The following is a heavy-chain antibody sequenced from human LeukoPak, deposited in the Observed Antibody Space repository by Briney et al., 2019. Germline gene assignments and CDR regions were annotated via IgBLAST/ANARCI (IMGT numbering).Heavy chain of an antibody. V-gene: IGHV4-59*01. D-gene: IGHD3-16*02. CDR1: GGSISTYY. CDR3: ARTEAGYPYYFDY. J-gene: IGHJ4*02. CDR2: IYYRGST. Sequence: SETLSLTCTVSGGSISTYYWSWIRQPPGKGLEWIGYIYYRGSTNYNPSLKSRVTISVDTSKNQFSLKLSSVTAAGTAVYYCARTEAGYPYYFDYWGQGTLVTVSS.